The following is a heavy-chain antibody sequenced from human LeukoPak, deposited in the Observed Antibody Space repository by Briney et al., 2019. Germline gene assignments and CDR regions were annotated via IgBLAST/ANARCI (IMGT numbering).Heavy chain of an antibody. D-gene: IGHD5-24*01. J-gene: IGHJ3*02. Sequence: SETLPLTCTVSGGSTSSGDYYWSWIRQPPGKGLEWIGRIYTSGSTNYNPSLKSRVTISVDTSKNQFSLKLSSVTAADTAVYYCARDQFNAFDIWGQGTMVTVSS. CDR1: GGSTSSGDYY. V-gene: IGHV4-61*02. CDR3: ARDQFNAFDI. CDR2: IYTSGST.